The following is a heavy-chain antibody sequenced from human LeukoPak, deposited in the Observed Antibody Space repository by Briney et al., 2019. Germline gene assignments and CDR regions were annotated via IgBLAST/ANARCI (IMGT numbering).Heavy chain of an antibody. J-gene: IGHJ4*02. V-gene: IGHV3-30*18. D-gene: IGHD1-26*01. CDR2: TSYDGTNK. CDR3: AKDTEVGATYFDY. CDR1: GFTVSSNY. Sequence: GGSLRLSCTASGFTVSSNYMSWVRQAPGKGLEWVAATSYDGTNKYYADSVKGRFTISRDNSKNTLYLQMNSLRAEDTAVYYCAKDTEVGATYFDYWGQGTLVTVSS.